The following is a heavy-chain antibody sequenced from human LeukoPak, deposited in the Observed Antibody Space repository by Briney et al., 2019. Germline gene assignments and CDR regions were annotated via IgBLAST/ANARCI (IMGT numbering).Heavy chain of an antibody. CDR3: ARDSSSWDGYYYYYMDV. CDR1: GGSISSYY. CDR2: IYYSGST. V-gene: IGHV4-59*01. D-gene: IGHD6-13*01. J-gene: IGHJ6*03. Sequence: SETLSLTCTVSGGSISSYYWSWIRQPPGKGLEWIGYIYYSGSTNYNPSLKSRVTISVDTSKNQFSLKLSSVTAADTAVYYCARDSSSWDGYYYYYMDVWGKGTTVTVSS.